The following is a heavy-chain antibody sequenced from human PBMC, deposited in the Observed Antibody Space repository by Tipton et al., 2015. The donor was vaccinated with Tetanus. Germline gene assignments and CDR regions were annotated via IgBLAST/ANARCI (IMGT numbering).Heavy chain of an antibody. V-gene: IGHV3-9*01. Sequence: KGRFTISRDNAKNSLYLQMNSLRAEDTALYYCAKDTGVTPHYGMDVWGQGTTVTVSS. D-gene: IGHD2-21*02. CDR3: AKDTGVTPHYGMDV. J-gene: IGHJ6*02.